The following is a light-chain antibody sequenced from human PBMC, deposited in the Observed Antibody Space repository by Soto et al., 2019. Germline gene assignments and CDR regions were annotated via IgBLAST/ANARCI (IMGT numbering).Light chain of an antibody. CDR1: QSISNS. Sequence: DIQMTPSPSSLSASVGDRVTITCRASQSISNSLSWYQQKPGKAPKLLIYAASSLQSGVPSRVIGNGSGTDFTLTISSLRPEDFATYYCQQSHTTPLSFGGGTKVDIK. V-gene: IGKV1-39*01. J-gene: IGKJ4*01. CDR3: QQSHTTPLS. CDR2: AAS.